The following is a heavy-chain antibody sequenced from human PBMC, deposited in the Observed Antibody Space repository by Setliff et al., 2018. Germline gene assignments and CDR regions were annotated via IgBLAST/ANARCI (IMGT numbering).Heavy chain of an antibody. CDR2: INNGGDNT. Sequence: LSLTCVTSGFAFTSYDMTWVRQAPGKGLEWVASINNGGDNTYYVDSVKGRFTISRDNSKETLYLQMNSLRAEDTAVYYCATKAVAGTGGQGTLVTVSS. CDR1: GFAFTSYD. J-gene: IGHJ4*02. V-gene: IGHV3-23*01. D-gene: IGHD6-19*01. CDR3: ATKAVAGT.